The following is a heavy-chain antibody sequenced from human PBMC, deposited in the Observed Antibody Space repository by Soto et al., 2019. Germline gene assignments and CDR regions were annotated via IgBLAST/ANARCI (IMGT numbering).Heavy chain of an antibody. D-gene: IGHD3-16*01. CDR2: IFSSGTT. V-gene: IGHV4-30-4*01. Sequence: PSETLSLTCTVSGDSISSGNKYWSWIRQAPGKGVERMGYIFSSGTTYYNPSLKSRRTMSLATSQNQFSLRLASVTDADSAVYYCARVPSPFDYYYAMDVWGQGTTVTVSS. CDR1: GDSISSGNKY. CDR3: ARVPSPFDYYYAMDV. J-gene: IGHJ6*02.